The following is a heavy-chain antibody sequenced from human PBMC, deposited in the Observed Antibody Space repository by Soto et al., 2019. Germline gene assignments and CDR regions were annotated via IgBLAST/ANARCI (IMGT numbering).Heavy chain of an antibody. CDR2: ISYDGSNK. CDR1: GFTFSSYA. D-gene: IGHD5-12*01. V-gene: IGHV3-30-3*01. Sequence: EGSLRLSCAASGFTFSSYAMHWVRQAPGKGLEWVAVISYDGSNKYYADSVKGRFTISRDNSKNTLYLQMNSLRAEDKAVYYCARDRGWLQFSYYFDYWGQGTLVTVSS. J-gene: IGHJ4*02. CDR3: ARDRGWLQFSYYFDY.